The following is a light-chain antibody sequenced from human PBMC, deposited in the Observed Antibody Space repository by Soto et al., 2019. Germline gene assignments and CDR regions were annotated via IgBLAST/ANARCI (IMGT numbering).Light chain of an antibody. J-gene: IGKJ5*01. V-gene: IGKV3-11*01. CDR1: QSVSSSY. CDR3: QQRSNWPPIT. Sequence: EIVLTQSPRTLSLSPGERATLSCRASQSVSSSYLAWYQQKPGQAPRLLIYDASNRATGIPARFSGSGSGTDFTLTISSLEPEDFAVYYCQQRSNWPPITFGQGTRLENK. CDR2: DAS.